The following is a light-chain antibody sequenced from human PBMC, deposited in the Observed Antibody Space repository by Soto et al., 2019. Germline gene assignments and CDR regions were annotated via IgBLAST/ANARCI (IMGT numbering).Light chain of an antibody. J-gene: IGKJ2*01. CDR1: QSVSSN. Sequence: IVMTQSPATLSVSPGERATLCCGASQSVSSNLAWYQHKPGQAPRLLIYGASTRATGIPARFSGSGSGTEFTLTISSLQSEDFEVYYCQQYNTWPPYTFGQGTRLEIK. CDR2: GAS. V-gene: IGKV3-15*01. CDR3: QQYNTWPPYT.